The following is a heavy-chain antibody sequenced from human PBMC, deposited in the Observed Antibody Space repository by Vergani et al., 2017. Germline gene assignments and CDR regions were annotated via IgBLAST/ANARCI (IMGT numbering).Heavy chain of an antibody. CDR3: ARGVPRDYYDSSGYYYDY. D-gene: IGHD3-22*01. CDR1: GGSFSGYY. J-gene: IGHJ4*02. CDR2: INHSGST. Sequence: QVQLQQWGAGLLKPSETLSLTCAVYGGSFSGYYWSWIRQPPGKGLEWIGEINHSGSTNYKPSLKSRVTISVDTSKNQFSLKLSSVTAADTAVYYCARGVPRDYYDSSGYYYDYWGQGTLVTVSS. V-gene: IGHV4-34*01.